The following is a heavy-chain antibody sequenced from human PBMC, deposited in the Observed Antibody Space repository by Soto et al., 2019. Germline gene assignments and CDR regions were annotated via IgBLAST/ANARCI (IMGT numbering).Heavy chain of an antibody. CDR1: GGSISSSSYY. Sequence: SETLSLTCTVSGGSISSSSYYWGWIRQPPGKGLEWIGSIYYSGSTYYNPSLKSRVTISVDTSKNQFSLKLSSVTAADTAVYYCASPIKQQLVGPRFDYWGQGTLVTVSS. CDR3: ASPIKQQLVGPRFDY. D-gene: IGHD6-13*01. CDR2: IYYSGST. V-gene: IGHV4-39*01. J-gene: IGHJ4*02.